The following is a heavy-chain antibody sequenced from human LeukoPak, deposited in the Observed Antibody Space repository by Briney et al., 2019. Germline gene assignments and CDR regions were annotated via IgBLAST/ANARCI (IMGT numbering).Heavy chain of an antibody. D-gene: IGHD1-14*01. Sequence: GGSLRLSCAASGFTFSSYEMNWVRQAPGKGLEWVSYISSHGSIIYYADSVKGRFTISRDNAKNSLYLQMNSLRAEDTAVYYCARSPSYKGWFDPWGQGTLVTVSS. CDR3: ARSPSYKGWFDP. CDR1: GFTFSSYE. V-gene: IGHV3-48*03. CDR2: ISSHGSII. J-gene: IGHJ5*02.